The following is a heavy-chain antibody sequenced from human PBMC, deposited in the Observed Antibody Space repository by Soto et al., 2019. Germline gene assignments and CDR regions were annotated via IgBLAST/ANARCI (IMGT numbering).Heavy chain of an antibody. V-gene: IGHV3-30-3*01. Sequence: GGSPRLSCAASGFTFSSYAMHWVRQAPGKGLEWVAVISYDGSNKYYADSVKGRFTISRDNSKNTLYLQMNSLRAEDTAVYYCARAGGGSDYYYYYGMDVWGQGPTVTVSS. CDR2: ISYDGSNK. J-gene: IGHJ6*02. D-gene: IGHD2-15*01. CDR1: GFTFSSYA. CDR3: ARAGGGSDYYYYYGMDV.